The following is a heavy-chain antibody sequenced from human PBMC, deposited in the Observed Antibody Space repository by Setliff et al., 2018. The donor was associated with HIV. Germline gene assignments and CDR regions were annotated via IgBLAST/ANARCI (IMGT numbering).Heavy chain of an antibody. D-gene: IGHD4-17*01. J-gene: IGHJ4*02. CDR1: GDTFSSYA. V-gene: IGHV1-2*06. Sequence: GASVKVSCKASGDTFSSYAISWVRQAPGQGLEWMGRINPSRHNTIYAPRYQGRVTMTRDTSISTAYMELGGLRSDDTAVYYCARNYGADSNYFDYWGQGTLVTVSS. CDR2: INPSRHNT. CDR3: ARNYGADSNYFDY.